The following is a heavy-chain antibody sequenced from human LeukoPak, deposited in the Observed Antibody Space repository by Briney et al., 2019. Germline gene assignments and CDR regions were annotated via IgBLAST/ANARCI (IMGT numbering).Heavy chain of an antibody. Sequence: SETLSLTCAVCGGSFSGYYWSWIRQPPGKGLEWIGEINHSGSTNYNPSLKSRVTISVDTSKNQFSLKLSSVTAADTAVYYCARNTFYGDLDYWGQGTLVTVSS. J-gene: IGHJ4*02. CDR2: INHSGST. V-gene: IGHV4-34*01. CDR1: GGSFSGYY. CDR3: ARNTFYGDLDY. D-gene: IGHD4-17*01.